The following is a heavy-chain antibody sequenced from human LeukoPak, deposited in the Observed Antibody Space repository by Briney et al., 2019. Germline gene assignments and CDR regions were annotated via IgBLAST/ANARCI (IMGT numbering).Heavy chain of an antibody. CDR1: GGSTSSSSYY. D-gene: IGHD4-11*01. V-gene: IGHV4-39*07. Sequence: EGLSLTCTVAGGSTSSSSYYWSWIRHPPGKGLEWIGEINHSGSTNYNPSLKSRVTISVDTSKTQFSLKLSSVTAADTAVYYCARGDYSEEDTFDIWGPGTMVTVS. CDR3: ARGDYSEEDTFDI. J-gene: IGHJ3*02. CDR2: INHSGST.